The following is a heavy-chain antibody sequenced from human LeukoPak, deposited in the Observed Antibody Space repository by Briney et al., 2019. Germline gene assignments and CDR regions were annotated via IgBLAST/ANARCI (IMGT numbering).Heavy chain of an antibody. D-gene: IGHD1-26*01. J-gene: IGHJ6*02. CDR3: ARGREYCYGMDV. CDR1: GGSFSGYY. Sequence: SETLSLTCAVYGGSFSGYYWSWIRQPPGKGLEWIGEINHSGSTNYNPSLKSRVTISVDTSKNQFSLKLSSVTAADTAVYYCARGREYCYGMDVWGQGTTVTVSS. CDR2: INHSGST. V-gene: IGHV4-34*01.